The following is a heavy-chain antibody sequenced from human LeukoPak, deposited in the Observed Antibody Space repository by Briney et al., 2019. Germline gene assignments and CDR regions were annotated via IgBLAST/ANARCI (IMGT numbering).Heavy chain of an antibody. CDR3: AQALIWGTPTVTPFDY. CDR2: ISGSGGST. CDR1: GFTFISNA. Sequence: PGGSLRLSCAASGFTFISNAMSWVRQAPGKGLEWVSAISGSGGSTYYADSVKGRFTISIDNSKNTLYLQMNSLRAEDTAVYYCAQALIWGTPTVTPFDYWGQGTLVTVSS. J-gene: IGHJ4*02. D-gene: IGHD4-17*01. V-gene: IGHV3-23*01.